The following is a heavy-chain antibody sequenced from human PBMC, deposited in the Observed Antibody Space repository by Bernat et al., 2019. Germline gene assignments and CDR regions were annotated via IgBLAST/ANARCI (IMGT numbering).Heavy chain of an antibody. D-gene: IGHD3-10*02. Sequence: VQRGEAGGGWVKPGGSLRVSCADSGFTFGNAGLSWVRQAPGKGLEWVGRLKSKTDGGTTDYAAPVKGRFTISRDDSKNTLYLQMNSLKTEDTAVYYCTTFDCSGSFDYWGQGTLVTVSS. CDR3: TTFDCSGSFDY. V-gene: IGHV3-15*01. J-gene: IGHJ4*02. CDR2: LKSKTDGGTT. CDR1: GFTFGNAG.